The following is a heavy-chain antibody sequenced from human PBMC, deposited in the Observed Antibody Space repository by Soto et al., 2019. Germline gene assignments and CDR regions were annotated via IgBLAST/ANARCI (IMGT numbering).Heavy chain of an antibody. V-gene: IGHV3-23*01. J-gene: IGHJ4*02. CDR2: ISGGGGST. Sequence: GGSLRLSCAASGFTFSSYAMSWVRQAPGKGLEWVSAISGGGGSTYYADSVKGRFTISRDNSKNTLYLQMNSLRAEDTAVYYCAKVNSWYYDSGGYSARLGYFDYWGQGTLVTVSS. D-gene: IGHD3-22*01. CDR1: GFTFSSYA. CDR3: AKVNSWYYDSGGYSARLGYFDY.